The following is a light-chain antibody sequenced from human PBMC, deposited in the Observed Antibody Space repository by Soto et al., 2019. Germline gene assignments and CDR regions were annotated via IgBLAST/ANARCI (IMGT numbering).Light chain of an antibody. CDR3: GTWDSGLSAV. V-gene: IGLV1-51*01. CDR2: DNN. CDR1: SSNIGSNY. J-gene: IGLJ2*01. Sequence: QSVLTQPPSVSAAPGQKVTISCSGTSSNIGSNYVSWYQHLPGTAPKLLIYDNNKRSSGIPDRFSGSQSGTSATLDITGLQTGDEADYYCGTWDSGLSAVFGGWTKLTVL.